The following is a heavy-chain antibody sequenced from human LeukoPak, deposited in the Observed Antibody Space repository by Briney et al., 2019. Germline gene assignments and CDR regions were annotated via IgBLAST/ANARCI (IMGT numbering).Heavy chain of an antibody. CDR2: IKQDGSEK. Sequence: GGSLRLSCAASGFTFSSYWMSWVRQAPGKGLEWVANIKQDGSEKYYVDSVKGRFTISRDNAKNSLYLQINSLRAEDTAVYYCARDPIAAAGTMDYWGQGTLVTVSS. CDR3: ARDPIAAAGTMDY. D-gene: IGHD6-13*01. CDR1: GFTFSSYW. J-gene: IGHJ4*02. V-gene: IGHV3-7*01.